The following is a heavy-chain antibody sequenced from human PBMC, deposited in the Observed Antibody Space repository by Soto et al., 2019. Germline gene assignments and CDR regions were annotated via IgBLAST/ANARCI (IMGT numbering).Heavy chain of an antibody. Sequence: EVQLVESGGGLVKPGGSLRLSCAASGFTFSNAWMNGVRQAPGKGLEWVGRIKSKTDGGTTDYAAPVKGRFTISRDDSKNTLYLQMNSLNTEDTAVYYCSTDYGEYPEIDYWGQGTLVTVSS. CDR2: IKSKTDGGTT. D-gene: IGHD4-17*01. J-gene: IGHJ4*02. CDR1: GFTFSNAW. V-gene: IGHV3-15*07. CDR3: STDYGEYPEIDY.